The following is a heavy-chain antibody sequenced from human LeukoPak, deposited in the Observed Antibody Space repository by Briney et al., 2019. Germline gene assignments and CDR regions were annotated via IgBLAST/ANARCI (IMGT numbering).Heavy chain of an antibody. CDR1: GYTLTELS. D-gene: IGHD2-15*01. CDR2: FDPEDGET. J-gene: IGHJ5*02. V-gene: IGHV1-24*01. Sequence: RASVKVSCKVSGYTLTELSMHWVRQAPGKGLEWMGGFDPEDGETIYAQKFQGRVTMTEDTSTDTAYMELSSLRSEDTAVYYCAMTGYCSGGSCYGWFDPWGQGTLVTVPS. CDR3: AMTGYCSGGSCYGWFDP.